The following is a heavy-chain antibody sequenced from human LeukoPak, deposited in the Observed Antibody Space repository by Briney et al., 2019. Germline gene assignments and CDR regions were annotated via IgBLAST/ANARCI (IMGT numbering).Heavy chain of an antibody. CDR1: GGSISSYY. CDR3: ARERGSYFAGGAFDI. Sequence: SETLSLTCTVSGGSISSYYWSWIRQPPGKGLEWIGYIYYSGSTNYNPSLKSRVTISVDTSKNQFSLKLSSVTAADTAVYYCARERGSYFAGGAFDIWGQGTMVTVSS. D-gene: IGHD1-26*01. CDR2: IYYSGST. V-gene: IGHV4-59*01. J-gene: IGHJ3*02.